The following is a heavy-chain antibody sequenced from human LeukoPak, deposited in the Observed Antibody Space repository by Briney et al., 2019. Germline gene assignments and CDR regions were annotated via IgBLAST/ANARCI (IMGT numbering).Heavy chain of an antibody. CDR2: ISSSSSTI. J-gene: IGHJ4*02. CDR1: GSTFSSYS. D-gene: IGHD3-22*01. Sequence: GGSLRLSCAASGSTFSSYSMNWVRQAPGKGLEWVSYISSSSSTIYYADSVKGRFTISRDNAENSLYLQMNSLRAEDTAVYYCARDLSYYDSSSYWGQGTLVTVSS. CDR3: ARDLSYYDSSSY. V-gene: IGHV3-48*01.